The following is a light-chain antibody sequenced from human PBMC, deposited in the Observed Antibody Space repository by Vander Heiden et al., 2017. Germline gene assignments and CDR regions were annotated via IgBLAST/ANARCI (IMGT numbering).Light chain of an antibody. CDR2: EVS. J-gene: IGLJ2*01. CDR1: SSYVGNYNL. Sequence: QSALTQPASVSGSPGQAITIPCTGTSSYVGNYNLVSWYQQHPGKAPKLMIYEVSRRPLGDSNRFSGSKSGNTASLTISGLQAEDEADYYCCSYTGSNTVVFGGGTKLSVL. V-gene: IGLV2-23*02. CDR3: CSYTGSNTVV.